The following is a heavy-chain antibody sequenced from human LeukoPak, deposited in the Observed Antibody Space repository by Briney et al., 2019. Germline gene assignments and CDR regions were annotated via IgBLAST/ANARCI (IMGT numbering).Heavy chain of an antibody. J-gene: IGHJ6*04. CDR1: GYSISNGYY. D-gene: IGHD3-10*01. CDR3: ARRYYLWFGSTKKVGGLDV. V-gene: IGHV4-38-2*02. Sequence: SETLSLTCTVSGYSISNGYYWGWIRQPPGKGLEWIGSTYHSGNTYYNPSLKSRVTISVDTSKNQFSLKLSSVTAADTAVYYCARRYYLWFGSTKKVGGLDVWGKGTTVTISS. CDR2: TYHSGNT.